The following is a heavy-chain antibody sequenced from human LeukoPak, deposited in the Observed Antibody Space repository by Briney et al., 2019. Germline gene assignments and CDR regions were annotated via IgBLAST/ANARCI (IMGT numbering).Heavy chain of an antibody. Sequence: SETLSLTCTVSGGSISSSSHYWGWIRQPPGKGLEWIGSIYYSGSTYYNPSLKSRVTISVDTSKNQFSLKLSSVTAADTAVYYCARQGTTVYWGQGTLVTVSS. V-gene: IGHV4-39*01. CDR2: IYYSGST. J-gene: IGHJ4*02. CDR3: ARQGTTVY. D-gene: IGHD1-7*01. CDR1: GGSISSSSHY.